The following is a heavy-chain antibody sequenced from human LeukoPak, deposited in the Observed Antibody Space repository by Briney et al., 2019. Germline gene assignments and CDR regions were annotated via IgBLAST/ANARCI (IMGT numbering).Heavy chain of an antibody. Sequence: GGSLRLSCITSGLNFSVYYMTWIRQAPGNGLGAPGNGLEWLSHISKTGTSVYYADSVRGRFTISRDNAKNSLYLHMNNLRVEDTAVYYCVARVALDYWGQGALVNVSS. CDR3: VARVALDY. CDR2: ISKTGTSV. CDR1: GLNFSVYY. J-gene: IGHJ4*02. D-gene: IGHD5-12*01. V-gene: IGHV3-11*01.